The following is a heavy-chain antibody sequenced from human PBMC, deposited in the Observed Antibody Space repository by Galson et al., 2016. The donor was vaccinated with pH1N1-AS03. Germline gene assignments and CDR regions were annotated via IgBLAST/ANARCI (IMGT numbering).Heavy chain of an antibody. Sequence: SLRLSCAASGFTFTNYLMTWVRQAPGKGLEWVANIKHDGGEKYYVDSVKGRFTISRDNAKNSLYLQMNSLRLEDTAVYFCARRSRDDGSGYYTDYDYFDLCGEGTLVTVSS. D-gene: IGHD3-22*01. CDR1: GFTFTNYL. CDR2: IKHDGGEK. CDR3: ARRSRDDGSGYYTDYDYFDL. J-gene: IGHJ4*02. V-gene: IGHV3-7*03.